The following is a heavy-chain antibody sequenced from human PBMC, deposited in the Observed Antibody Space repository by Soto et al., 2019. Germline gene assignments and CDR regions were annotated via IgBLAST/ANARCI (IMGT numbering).Heavy chain of an antibody. CDR3: AKDRRAGGNSAFYFDF. D-gene: IGHD3-16*01. J-gene: IGHJ4*02. CDR2: ISATGGGT. V-gene: IGHV3-23*01. CDR1: RFKFSNYA. Sequence: HPGGSLRLSCAASRFKFSNYAMSWVRQAPGKGLEWVSLISATGGGTYYADSVKGRFTISRDNSHNTLYLQVHSLTAEDTAVYYCAKDRRAGGNSAFYFDFWGQGAQVTVSS.